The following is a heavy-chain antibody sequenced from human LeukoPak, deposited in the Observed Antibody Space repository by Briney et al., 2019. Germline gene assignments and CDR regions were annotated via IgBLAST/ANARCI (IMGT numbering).Heavy chain of an antibody. J-gene: IGHJ4*02. CDR1: GGSISSSNW. CDR3: AREVASYYFDY. D-gene: IGHD2-2*01. Sequence: SETLSLTCTVSGGSISSSNWWSWVRQPPGKGLEWIGKIYHSGNTNYNPSLKSRVTISVDKSKNQFSLKLSSVTAADTAVYYCAREVASYYFDYWGQGTLVTVSS. CDR2: IYHSGNT. V-gene: IGHV4-4*02.